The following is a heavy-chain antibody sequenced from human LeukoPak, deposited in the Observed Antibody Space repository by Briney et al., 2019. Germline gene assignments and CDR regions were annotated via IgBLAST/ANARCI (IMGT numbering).Heavy chain of an antibody. J-gene: IGHJ6*03. V-gene: IGHV1-2*02. CDR2: INPNSGGT. CDR1: GYTFTGYY. D-gene: IGHD6-13*01. CDR3: AIGRSFIYYYYMDV. Sequence: ASVKVSCXASGYTFTGYYMHWVRQAPGQGLEWMGWINPNSGGTNCAQNVQGRVTMTRDTSISTAYMELSRLRSDDTAVYYCAIGRSFIYYYYMDVWGKRTTVTVSS.